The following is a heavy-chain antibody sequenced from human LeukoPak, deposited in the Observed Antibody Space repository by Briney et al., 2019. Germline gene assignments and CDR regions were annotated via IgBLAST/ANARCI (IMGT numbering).Heavy chain of an antibody. CDR1: GGSSSSGGYS. J-gene: IGHJ4*02. D-gene: IGHD2-21*02. CDR3: ARGSGRGGDCYYGY. V-gene: IGHV4-30-2*01. Sequence: KSSETLSLTCAVSGGSSSSGGYSWSWIRQPPGKGLEWIVYIYHSGSTYYNPSLKSRVTISVDRSKNQFSLKLSSVTAADTAVYYCARGSGRGGDCYYGYWGQGTLVTVSS. CDR2: IYHSGST.